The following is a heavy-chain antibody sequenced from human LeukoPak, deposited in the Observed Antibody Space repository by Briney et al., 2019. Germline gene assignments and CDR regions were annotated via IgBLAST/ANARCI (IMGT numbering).Heavy chain of an antibody. V-gene: IGHV3-74*01. CDR1: GFTFSRDW. Sequence: PGGSLRLSCVASGFTFSRDWMHWVRQAPGKGLAWVSRINSDGSSTSYADSVKGRFTISRDNVKNTLYLQMNSLRVEDTAVYYCARDSPQCSGGYCYLVYWGQGTLVTFSS. CDR2: INSDGSST. D-gene: IGHD2-15*01. CDR3: ARDSPQCSGGYCYLVY. J-gene: IGHJ4*02.